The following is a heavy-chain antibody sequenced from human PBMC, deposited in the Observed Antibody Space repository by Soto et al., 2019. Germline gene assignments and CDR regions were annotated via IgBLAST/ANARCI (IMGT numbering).Heavy chain of an antibody. Sequence: KTSETLSLTCAVYGGSFSGYYWSWIRQPPGKGLEWIGEINHSGSTNYNPSLKSRVTISVDTSKNQFSLKLSSVTAADTAVYYCARNGSYYDFWSGYNFGGGMDVWGQGTTVTVSS. CDR2: INHSGST. CDR3: ARNGSYYDFWSGYNFGGGMDV. V-gene: IGHV4-34*01. D-gene: IGHD3-3*01. CDR1: GGSFSGYY. J-gene: IGHJ6*02.